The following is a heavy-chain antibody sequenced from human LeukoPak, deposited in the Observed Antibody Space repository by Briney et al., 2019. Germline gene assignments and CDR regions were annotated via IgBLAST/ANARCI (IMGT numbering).Heavy chain of an antibody. CDR1: EFTVSSNY. Sequence: GGSLRLSCAASEFTVSSNYMSWVRQAPGKGLEWVSSIYSGGSTYYADSVKGRFTISRDSCENTLYLQMNSLRAEDTAVYYCARGHNWNDRGAFDIWGQGTMVTVSS. V-gene: IGHV3-53*01. J-gene: IGHJ3*02. D-gene: IGHD1-1*01. CDR3: ARGHNWNDRGAFDI. CDR2: IYSGGST.